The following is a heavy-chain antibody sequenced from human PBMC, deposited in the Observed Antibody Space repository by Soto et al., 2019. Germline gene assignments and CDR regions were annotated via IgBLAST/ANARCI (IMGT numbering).Heavy chain of an antibody. J-gene: IGHJ6*02. CDR1: GCTFTSYD. Sequence: ASVKFPFKASGCTFTSYDINWVRQATGQVLEWMGWMNPNSGNTGYAQKFQGRVTMTRNTSISTAYMELRSLRSEDTAVYYCARVGSSGYYYFYYGMDVWGQGTTVTVSS. CDR2: MNPNSGNT. D-gene: IGHD3-22*01. CDR3: ARVGSSGYYYFYYGMDV. V-gene: IGHV1-8*01.